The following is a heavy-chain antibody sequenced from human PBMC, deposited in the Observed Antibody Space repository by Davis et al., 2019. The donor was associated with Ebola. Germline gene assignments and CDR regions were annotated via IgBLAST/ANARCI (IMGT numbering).Heavy chain of an antibody. D-gene: IGHD1-26*01. V-gene: IGHV1-18*01. CDR3: ASRSWHLRVWYFDL. Sequence: ASVKVSCKASGYTFTSYGISWVRQAPGQGLEWMGWISAYNGNTNYAQKLQGRVTMTTDTSTSTAYMELRSLRSDDTAVYYCASRSWHLRVWYFDLWGRGTLVTVSS. J-gene: IGHJ2*01. CDR1: GYTFTSYG. CDR2: ISAYNGNT.